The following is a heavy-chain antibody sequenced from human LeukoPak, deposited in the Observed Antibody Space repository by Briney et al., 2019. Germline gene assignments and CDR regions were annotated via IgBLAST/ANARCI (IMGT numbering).Heavy chain of an antibody. CDR2: ISAYNGNT. CDR1: GYTFTSYG. CDR3: ANAGRTNRGSYLYLFDY. Sequence: GASVKVSCKASGYTFTSYGISWVRQAPGQGLEWMGWISAYNGNTNYAQKLQGRVTMTTDTSTSTAYMELRSLRSDDTAVYYCANAGRTNRGSYLYLFDYWGQGTLVTVSS. D-gene: IGHD1-26*01. V-gene: IGHV1-18*01. J-gene: IGHJ4*02.